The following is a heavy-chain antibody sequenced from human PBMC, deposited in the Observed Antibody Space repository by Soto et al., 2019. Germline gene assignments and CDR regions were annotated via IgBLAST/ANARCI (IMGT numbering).Heavy chain of an antibody. D-gene: IGHD3-3*01. CDR1: GFTVSSNY. J-gene: IGHJ6*02. V-gene: IGHV3-66*01. Sequence: EVQLVESGGGLVQPGGSLRLSCAASGFTVSSNYMSWVRQAPGKGLEWVSVIYSGGSTYYADSVKGRFTISRDNSKNTRYLQMNSLRAEDTAVYYCASCNGTIFGVAYTPPGYYGMDVWGQGTTVTVSS. CDR2: IYSGGST. CDR3: ASCNGTIFGVAYTPPGYYGMDV.